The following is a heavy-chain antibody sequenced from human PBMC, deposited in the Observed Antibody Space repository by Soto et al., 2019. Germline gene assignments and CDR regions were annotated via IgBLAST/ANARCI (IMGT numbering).Heavy chain of an antibody. CDR2: IYHSGST. J-gene: IGHJ4*02. CDR1: GGSISSGNW. D-gene: IGHD5-18*01. CDR3: AREFYSGYSHGY. Sequence: QVQLQESGPGLVKPSGTLSLTCAVSGGSISSGNWWSWVRQPPGKGLEWIGEIYHSGSTNYNPSLKSRVTISVDKSNNQFSLRLTSVTAADTAVYYCAREFYSGYSHGYWGQGTLVTVSS. V-gene: IGHV4-4*02.